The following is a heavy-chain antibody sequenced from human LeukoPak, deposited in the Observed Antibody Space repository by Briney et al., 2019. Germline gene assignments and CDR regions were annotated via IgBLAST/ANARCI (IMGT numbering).Heavy chain of an antibody. J-gene: IGHJ4*02. D-gene: IGHD3-10*01. V-gene: IGHV4-39*07. CDR2: IYYSGST. CDR1: GASISSSSYY. Sequence: SETLSLTCTVSGASISSSSYYWGWIRQPPGKGLEWIGSIYYSGSTYYNPSLKSRVTISVDTSKNQFSLKLSSVTAADTAVYYCARGRVRMVRGVTLDYWGQGTLVTVSS. CDR3: ARGRVRMVRGVTLDY.